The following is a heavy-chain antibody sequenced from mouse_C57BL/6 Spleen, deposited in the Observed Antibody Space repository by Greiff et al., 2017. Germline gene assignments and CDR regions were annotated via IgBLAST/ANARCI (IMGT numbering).Heavy chain of an antibody. CDR1: GFSLTSYG. V-gene: IGHV2-5*01. Sequence: VKLVESGPGLVQPSQSLSITCTVSGFSLTSYGVHWVRQSPGKGLEWLGVIWRGGSTDYNAAFMSRLSITKDNSKSQVFFKMNSLQADDTAIYYCAKTLNENWYFDVWGTGTTVTVSS. CDR2: IWRGGST. CDR3: AKTLNENWYFDV. J-gene: IGHJ1*03.